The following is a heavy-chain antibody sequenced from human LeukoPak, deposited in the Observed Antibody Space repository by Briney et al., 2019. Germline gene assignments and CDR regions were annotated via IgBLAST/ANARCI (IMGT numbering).Heavy chain of an antibody. D-gene: IGHD6-13*01. CDR3: ARVSDSSSWYDY. J-gene: IGHJ4*02. V-gene: IGHV4-59*01. CDR2: IYYSGST. CDR1: GGSISSYC. Sequence: PSETLSLTCTVSGGSISSYCWSWIRQPPGKGLEWIGYIYYSGSTNYNPSLKSRVTISLDTSKNQFSLKLSSVTAADTAVYYCARVSDSSSWYDYWGQGTLVTVSS.